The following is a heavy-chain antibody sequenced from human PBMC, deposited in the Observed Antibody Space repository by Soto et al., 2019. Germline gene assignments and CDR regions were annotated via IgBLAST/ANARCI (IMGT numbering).Heavy chain of an antibody. CDR3: ATTGYGSGSYLPYYYYGMDV. J-gene: IGHJ6*02. Sequence: SETLSLTCAVYGGSFSGYYWSWIRQPPGKGLEWIGEINHSGSTNYNPSLKSRVTISVDTSKNQFSLKLSSVPAADTAVYYCATTGYGSGSYLPYYYYGMDVWGQGTTVTVSS. D-gene: IGHD3-10*01. V-gene: IGHV4-34*01. CDR1: GGSFSGYY. CDR2: INHSGST.